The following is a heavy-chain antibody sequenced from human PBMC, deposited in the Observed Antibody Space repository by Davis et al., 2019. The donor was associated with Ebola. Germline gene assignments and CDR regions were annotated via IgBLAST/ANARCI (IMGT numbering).Heavy chain of an antibody. CDR1: GYTFTSYA. J-gene: IGHJ4*02. CDR2: INAGNGNT. V-gene: IGHV1-3*01. Sequence: AASVKVSCKASGYTFTSYAMHWVRQAPGQRLEWMGWINAGNGNTKYSQKFQGRVTITRDTSASTAYMELSSLKSDDTAMYYCAKDSSSWAYYDSAGYPFDHWGQGTLVTVSS. D-gene: IGHD6-13*01. CDR3: AKDSSSWAYYDSAGYPFDH.